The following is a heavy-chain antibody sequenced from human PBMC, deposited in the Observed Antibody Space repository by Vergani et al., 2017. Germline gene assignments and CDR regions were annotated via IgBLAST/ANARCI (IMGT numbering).Heavy chain of an antibody. J-gene: IGHJ2*01. CDR3: ASGKYYSDSTSHFRGRYFHV. V-gene: IGHV4-39*01. CDR2: IYNSGNG. Sequence: QMQLQESGPGLAKASETLSLTCTVSGDSIISRSYYWGWIRQPPGKGLEWIGSIYNSGNGDSSSSLKSRVTISADTSKNQFSLRLTSVTAADTAVYYCASGKYYSDSTSHFRGRYFHVWGRGTLVTVPS. CDR1: GDSIISRSYY. D-gene: IGHD3-16*01.